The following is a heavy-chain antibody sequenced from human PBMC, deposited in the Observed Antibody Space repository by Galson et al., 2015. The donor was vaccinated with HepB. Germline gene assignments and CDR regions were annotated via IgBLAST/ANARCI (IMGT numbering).Heavy chain of an antibody. Sequence: SLRLSCAASGFTFSSYAMSWVRQAPGKGLEWVSAISGSGGSTYYADSVKGRFTISRDNSKNTLYLQMNSLRAEDTAVYYCAKEYDSSGYYKYYYYGMDVWGQGTTVTVSS. V-gene: IGHV3-23*01. CDR3: AKEYDSSGYYKYYYYGMDV. CDR2: ISGSGGST. J-gene: IGHJ6*02. D-gene: IGHD3-22*01. CDR1: GFTFSSYA.